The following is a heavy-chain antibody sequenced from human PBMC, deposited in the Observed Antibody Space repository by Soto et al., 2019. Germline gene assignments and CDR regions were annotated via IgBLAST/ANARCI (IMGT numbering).Heavy chain of an antibody. J-gene: IGHJ6*02. CDR1: GFTFSSYG. CDR3: AREGEYCSGGSCDSYYYYGMDV. CDR2: IWYDGSNK. V-gene: IGHV3-33*01. D-gene: IGHD2-15*01. Sequence: GGSLRLSCAASGFTFSSYGMHWVRQAPGKGLEWVAVIWYDGSNKYYADSVKGRFTISRDNSKNTLYLQMNSLRAEDTAVYYCAREGEYCSGGSCDSYYYYGMDVWGQGTTVTVSS.